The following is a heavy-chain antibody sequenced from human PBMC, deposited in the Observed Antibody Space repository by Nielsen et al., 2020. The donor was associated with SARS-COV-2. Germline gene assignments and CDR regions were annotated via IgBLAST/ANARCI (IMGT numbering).Heavy chain of an antibody. D-gene: IGHD3-22*01. V-gene: IGHV4-34*01. Sequence: SETLSLTCAANGGSFTVYYWSWIRQPPGKGPEWIGEIHYSGRTNYNPSLKSRVTISVDKSRNQFSLNLNSVTAADTAVYYCARGRVAEASYFGSSDYYFAYWGQGTLVTVSS. CDR1: GGSFTVYY. CDR3: ARGRVAEASYFGSSDYYFAY. CDR2: IHYSGRT. J-gene: IGHJ4*02.